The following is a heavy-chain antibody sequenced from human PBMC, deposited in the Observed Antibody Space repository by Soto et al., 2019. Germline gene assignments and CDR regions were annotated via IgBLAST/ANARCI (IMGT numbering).Heavy chain of an antibody. CDR3: AKDATTVTRSDYYYYMDV. CDR1: EFTFSSYS. Sequence: EVQLLESGGGLVQPGGSLRLSCAASEFTFSSYSMSWVRQAPGKGLEWVSAISGSGGSTYYADSVKGRFTISRDNSKNTLYLQMNSLRAEDTAVYYCAKDATTVTRSDYYYYMDVWGKGTTVTVSS. D-gene: IGHD4-17*01. V-gene: IGHV3-23*01. CDR2: ISGSGGST. J-gene: IGHJ6*03.